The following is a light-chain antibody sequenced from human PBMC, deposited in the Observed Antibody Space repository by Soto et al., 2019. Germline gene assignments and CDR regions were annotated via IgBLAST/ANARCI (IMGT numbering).Light chain of an antibody. CDR2: DVN. CDR3: TSWTTSTTMI. CDR1: SSDIGAYNF. V-gene: IGLV2-14*03. Sequence: QYVLTQPAFVSGSPGQSITISCTGTSSDIGAYNFVSWYQQHPGKAPKLMLYDVNIRPSGVSNRFSGSKSGNTASLTISGLQAEDEADYYCTSWTTSTTMIFGGGTKLTVL. J-gene: IGLJ2*01.